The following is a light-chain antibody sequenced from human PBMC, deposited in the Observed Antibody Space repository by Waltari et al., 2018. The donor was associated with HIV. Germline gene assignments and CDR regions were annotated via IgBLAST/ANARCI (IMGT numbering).Light chain of an antibody. CDR3: SSYTSTQYF. Sequence: QSALTQPASVSGSPGQSITISCTGTSNDVGGSNSVSWYQQHPGKAPKLMIHAVSNRPSGVSNRFSGSKSGNTASLTISGLQAEDEADYYCSSYTSTQYFFGTGTKVTVL. V-gene: IGLV2-14*03. CDR2: AVS. J-gene: IGLJ1*01. CDR1: SNDVGGSNS.